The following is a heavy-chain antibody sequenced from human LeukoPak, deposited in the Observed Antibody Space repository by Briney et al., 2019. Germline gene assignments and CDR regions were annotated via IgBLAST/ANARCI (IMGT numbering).Heavy chain of an antibody. V-gene: IGHV3-23*01. CDR3: AKGSSAIRPYYFDY. J-gene: IGHJ4*02. CDR2: ISGGGDST. CDR1: GFTFSSYG. Sequence: HPGRSLRLSCAASGFTFSSYGMHWVRQAPGKGLEWLSAISGGGDSTWYADSVKGRFTISRDNSKNTLSLQMNSLRAEDTTVYYCAKGSSAIRPYYFDYWGQGILVTVSS. D-gene: IGHD3-10*01.